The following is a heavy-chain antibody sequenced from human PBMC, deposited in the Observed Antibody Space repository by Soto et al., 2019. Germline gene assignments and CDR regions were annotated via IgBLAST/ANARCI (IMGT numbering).Heavy chain of an antibody. V-gene: IGHV1-18*01. J-gene: IGHJ3*02. Sequence: ASVKVSCKASGYTFTSYGISWVRQAPGQGLEWMGWISAYNGNTNYAQKLQGRVTMTTDTSTSTAYMELRSLRSDDTAVYYCARDPLPPYHRGAFDIWGQGTMVTVSS. CDR2: ISAYNGNT. CDR1: GYTFTSYG. CDR3: ARDPLPPYHRGAFDI. D-gene: IGHD2-2*01.